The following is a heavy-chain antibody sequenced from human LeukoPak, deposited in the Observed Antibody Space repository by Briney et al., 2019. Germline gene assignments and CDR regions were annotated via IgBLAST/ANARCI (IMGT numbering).Heavy chain of an antibody. Sequence: GGSLRLSCAASGFTFSTYAMHWVRQAPGKGLEWAAVISYDGSKKYYADSVKGRFTISRDNSKNTLYVQMNSLRAEDTAVYYCAREYRGWQDYYFDYWGQGTLVIVSS. J-gene: IGHJ4*02. CDR1: GFTFSTYA. D-gene: IGHD6-19*01. V-gene: IGHV3-30-3*01. CDR3: AREYRGWQDYYFDY. CDR2: ISYDGSKK.